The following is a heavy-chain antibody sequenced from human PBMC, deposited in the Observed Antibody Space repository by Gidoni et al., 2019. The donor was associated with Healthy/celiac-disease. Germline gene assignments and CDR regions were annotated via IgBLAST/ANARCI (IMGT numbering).Heavy chain of an antibody. V-gene: IGHV3-23*01. J-gene: IGHJ4*02. CDR2: ISGSGGST. D-gene: IGHD3-10*01. Sequence: EVQLLESGGGWVQPGGPLRLSCAASGFTFSSYAMSWVRQAPGKGLEWLSAISGSGGSTYYADSVKGRFTISRDNSKNTLYLQMNSLRAEDTAVYYCAKVATTVLLSLVDYFDYWGQGTLVTVSS. CDR3: AKVATTVLLSLVDYFDY. CDR1: GFTFSSYA.